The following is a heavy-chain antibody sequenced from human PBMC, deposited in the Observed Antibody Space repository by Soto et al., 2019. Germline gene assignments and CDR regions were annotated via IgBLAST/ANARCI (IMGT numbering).Heavy chain of an antibody. V-gene: IGHV3-7*04. Sequence: PGGSLRLSCAASGFTFSSYWMSWVRQAPGKGLEWVANIKEDGSEKWYVDSVRGRFTISRDNAKNSLYLQMSSLRAEDTAIYYCARGDYYDTNGPFSDAFDVWGQGTMVTVSS. J-gene: IGHJ3*01. CDR3: ARGDYYDTNGPFSDAFDV. CDR1: GFTFSSYW. CDR2: IKEDGSEK. D-gene: IGHD3-22*01.